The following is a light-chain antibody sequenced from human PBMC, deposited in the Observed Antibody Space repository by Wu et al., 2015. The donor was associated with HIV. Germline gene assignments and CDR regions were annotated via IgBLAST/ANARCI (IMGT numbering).Light chain of an antibody. Sequence: EIVLTQFPVTLSLSPGERATLSCRASQSVSSYLAWYQQKPGQAPRLLIYDASNRATGIPARFSGSGSGTDFTLTISSLEPEDFAVYYCQQYGSSSYTFGQGTKLEIK. CDR2: DAS. CDR1: QSVSSY. CDR3: QQYGSSSYT. J-gene: IGKJ2*01. V-gene: IGKV3-11*01.